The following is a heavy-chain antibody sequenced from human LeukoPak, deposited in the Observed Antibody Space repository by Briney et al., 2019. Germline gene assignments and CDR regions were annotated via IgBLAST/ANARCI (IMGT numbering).Heavy chain of an antibody. CDR2: ISWNSGSI. Sequence: GGSLSLSCAASGFTFEDYAMHWVRHAPGQGLEWVSGISWNSGSIGYADSVKGRFTISRDNAKNSLYLQMNSLRAEDMALYYCATDSSSSGLYYFDYWGQGTLVTVSS. CDR1: GFTFEDYA. CDR3: ATDSSSSGLYYFDY. D-gene: IGHD6-6*01. J-gene: IGHJ4*02. V-gene: IGHV3-9*03.